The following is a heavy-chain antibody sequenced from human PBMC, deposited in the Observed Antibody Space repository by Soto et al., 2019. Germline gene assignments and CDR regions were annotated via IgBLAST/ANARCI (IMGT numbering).Heavy chain of an antibody. CDR3: ARHPPGYYGSGSYSHVFDY. CDR1: GGSISIYY. CDR2: IYYSGST. D-gene: IGHD3-10*01. J-gene: IGHJ4*02. V-gene: IGHV4-59*01. Sequence: SETLSLNCTVSGGSISIYYWSWIRHPPGTGLEWIGYIYYSGSTNYNPSLKSRVTISVDTSKNQFSLKLSSVTAADTAVYYCARHPPGYYGSGSYSHVFDYWGQGTLVTVSS.